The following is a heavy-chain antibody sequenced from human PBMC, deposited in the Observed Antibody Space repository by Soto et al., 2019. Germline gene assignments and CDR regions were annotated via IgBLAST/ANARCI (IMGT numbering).Heavy chain of an antibody. CDR3: ARATFSMYYYDSSGGQENAFDI. CDR2: IKQDGSEK. Sequence: PGGSLRLSCAASGFTFSSYWMSWVRQAPGKGLEWVANIKQDGSEKYYVDSVKGRFTISRDNAKNSLYLQMNSPRAEDTAVYYCARATFSMYYYDSSGGQENAFDIWGQGTMVTVSS. V-gene: IGHV3-7*04. J-gene: IGHJ3*02. CDR1: GFTFSSYW. D-gene: IGHD3-22*01.